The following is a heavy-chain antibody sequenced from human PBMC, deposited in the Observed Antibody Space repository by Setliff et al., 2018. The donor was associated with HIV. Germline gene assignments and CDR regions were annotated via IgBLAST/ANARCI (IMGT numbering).Heavy chain of an antibody. CDR1: GGSFSGYY. J-gene: IGHJ6*03. CDR2: INHSGSA. CDR3: AGGIVVVPAAMHYYMDV. Sequence: SETLSLTCAVYGGSFSGYYWSWIRQPPGKGLEWIGEINHSGSANYNPSLKSRVTISVDTSKNQFSLKLSSVTAADTAVYYCAGGIVVVPAAMHYYMDVWGKVTPVTVSS. D-gene: IGHD2-2*01. V-gene: IGHV4-34*01.